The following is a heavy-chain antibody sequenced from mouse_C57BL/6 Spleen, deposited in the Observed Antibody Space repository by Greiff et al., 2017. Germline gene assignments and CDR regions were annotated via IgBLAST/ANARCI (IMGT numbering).Heavy chain of an antibody. J-gene: IGHJ4*01. CDR2: IDPSDSYT. V-gene: IGHV1-50*01. Sequence: QVQLQQPGAELVKPGASVKLSCKASGYTFTSYWMQWVKQRPGQGLEWIGEIDPSDSYTNYNQKFKGKATLTLDTSSSTAYMQLSSLTSEDSAVYYCARSRDSSEAMDYWGQGTSVTVSS. CDR1: GYTFTSYW. CDR3: ARSRDSSEAMDY. D-gene: IGHD3-2*02.